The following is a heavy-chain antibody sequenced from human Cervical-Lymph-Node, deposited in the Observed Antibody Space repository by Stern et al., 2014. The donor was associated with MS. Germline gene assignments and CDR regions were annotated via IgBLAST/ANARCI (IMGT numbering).Heavy chain of an antibody. J-gene: IGHJ5*02. D-gene: IGHD3-10*01. Sequence: VQLVESGAEVKKPGASVKGSCKTSGYPFTDHHFHWVRQAPGQGLEWMGWITPSSGDTNYAQKFQGRVTVTRDTSISTVYMELSSLKSDDTAVYFCARGTLADPWGQGTLVTVSS. CDR1: GYPFTDHH. V-gene: IGHV1-2*02. CDR2: ITPSSGDT. CDR3: ARGTLADP.